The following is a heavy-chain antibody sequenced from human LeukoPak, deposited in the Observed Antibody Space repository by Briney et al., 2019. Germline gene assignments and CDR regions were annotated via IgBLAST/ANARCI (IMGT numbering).Heavy chain of an antibody. V-gene: IGHV3-23*01. Sequence: GGSLRLSCTASGFTFSSYAMTWVRQAPGKGLEWVSSISGTGGRTYSADSVKGRFTISRDNSKNTLYLQMKNLRVEHTAVYYCAKGLHGGVGYGVDVWGQGTTVSVSS. CDR1: GFTFSSYA. CDR2: ISGTGGRT. D-gene: IGHD3-16*01. CDR3: AKGLHGGVGYGVDV. J-gene: IGHJ6*02.